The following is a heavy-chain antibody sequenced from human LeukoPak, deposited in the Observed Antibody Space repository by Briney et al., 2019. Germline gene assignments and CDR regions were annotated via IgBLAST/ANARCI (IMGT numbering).Heavy chain of an antibody. Sequence: PSETLSLTCTVSGGSISSYYWSWIRQPAGKGLEWIGRIYTSGSTNYNPSLKSRVTMSVDTSKNQFSLKLSSVTAADTAVYYCARERNRITMIVVAYNRGAFDIWGQGTMVTVSS. J-gene: IGHJ3*02. CDR2: IYTSGST. CDR1: GGSISSYY. V-gene: IGHV4-4*07. CDR3: ARERNRITMIVVAYNRGAFDI. D-gene: IGHD3-22*01.